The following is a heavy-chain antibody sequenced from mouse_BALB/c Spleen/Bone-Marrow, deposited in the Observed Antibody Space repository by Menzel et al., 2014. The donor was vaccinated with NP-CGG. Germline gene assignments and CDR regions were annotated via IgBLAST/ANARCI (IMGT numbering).Heavy chain of an antibody. CDR3: ARGAPYYFDY. D-gene: IGHD3-1*01. J-gene: IGHJ2*01. V-gene: IGHV1S56*01. CDR1: GYTFTSYF. Sequence: VQRVESGPELVKPGASVKMSCKASGYTFTSYFIHWVKQRPGQGLEWIGWIYPGDGSTNYNEEFKGKTTLTADKSSSTAYMLLSSLTSEDSAIYFCARGAPYYFDYWGQGTTLTVSS. CDR2: IYPGDGST.